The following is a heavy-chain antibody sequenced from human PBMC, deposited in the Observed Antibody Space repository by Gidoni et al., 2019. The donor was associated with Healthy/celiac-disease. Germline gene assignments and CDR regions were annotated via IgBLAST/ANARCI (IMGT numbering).Heavy chain of an antibody. CDR3: ARVSGELRWFDP. Sequence: QVQLVQSGTEVKKPGASVQVSCKASGYTFTGYYMHWVRQAPGQGLQWMGWINPNSGGTKYAQKFQGRVTMTRDTSISTAYLELSRLRSDDTAVYYCARVSGELRWFDPWGQGTLVTVSS. CDR1: GYTFTGYY. D-gene: IGHD1-26*01. V-gene: IGHV1-2*02. J-gene: IGHJ5*02. CDR2: INPNSGGT.